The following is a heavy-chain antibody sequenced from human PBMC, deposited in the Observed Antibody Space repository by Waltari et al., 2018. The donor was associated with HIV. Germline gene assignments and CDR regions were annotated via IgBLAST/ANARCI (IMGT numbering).Heavy chain of an antibody. D-gene: IGHD5-18*01. CDR1: GFTFSSYG. CDR2: ISNDGSNK. J-gene: IGHJ6*02. CDR3: AKPAAMASYGMDV. V-gene: IGHV3-30*18. Sequence: QVQLVESGGGVVQPGRSLRLSCAASGFTFSSYGMHWVRQAPGKGLEWVEVISNDGSNKYYADSVKGRFTISRDNSKNTLYLQRNSLRAEDTAVYYCAKPAAMASYGMDVWGQGTTVTVSS.